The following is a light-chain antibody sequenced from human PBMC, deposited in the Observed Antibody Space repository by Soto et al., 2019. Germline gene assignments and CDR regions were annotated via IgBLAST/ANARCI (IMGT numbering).Light chain of an antibody. CDR3: QQYYSTPLT. CDR1: QSLLYSSNNKNY. V-gene: IGKV4-1*01. Sequence: DIVMTHSPCSLSVSLGERATIDCRSSQSLLYSSNNKNYLAWYQQKPGQPPTLLIYWSSTRESGVPDRFSGSGSGTDFTLTISSLQAEDVAVYYCQQYYSTPLTFGGGTKVDI. J-gene: IGKJ4*01. CDR2: WSS.